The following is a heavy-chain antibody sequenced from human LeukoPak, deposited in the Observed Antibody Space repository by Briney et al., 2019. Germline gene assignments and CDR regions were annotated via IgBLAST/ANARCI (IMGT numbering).Heavy chain of an antibody. CDR3: AKDPDYYGSGSEH. J-gene: IGHJ4*02. Sequence: PGGSLRLSCAASGFTFSSHAMSWVRQAPGKGLEGVSAISGSGGSTYYADSVKGRFTISRDNSKNTLYLQMNSLRAEDTAVYYCAKDPDYYGSGSEHWGKGTLVTVSS. V-gene: IGHV3-23*01. D-gene: IGHD3-10*01. CDR2: ISGSGGST. CDR1: GFTFSSHA.